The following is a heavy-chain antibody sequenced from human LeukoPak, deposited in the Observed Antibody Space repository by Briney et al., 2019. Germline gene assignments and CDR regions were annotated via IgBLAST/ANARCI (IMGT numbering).Heavy chain of an antibody. CDR1: GYFFSSYW. CDR2: ISSNGGTT. J-gene: IGHJ4*02. D-gene: IGHD5-12*01. V-gene: IGHV3-23*01. CDR3: VKDRPTWPIDY. Sequence: GESLKISCQGSGYFFSSYWLGWVRQMPGKGLEWVSSISSNGGTTYYADSVKGRFTISRDNSKNTLYLQMNSLRAEDTAVYYCVKDRPTWPIDYWGQGALVTVSS.